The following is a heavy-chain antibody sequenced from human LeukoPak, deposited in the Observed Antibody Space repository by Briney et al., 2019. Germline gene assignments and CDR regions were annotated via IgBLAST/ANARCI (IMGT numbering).Heavy chain of an antibody. J-gene: IGHJ4*02. Sequence: GGSLRLSCEASGFTSSSYAMSWVRQAPGKGLEWVSSISGSGSDTHCADSVKGRFTISRDNSKNTLYVQMNSLRGEDTAVYYCAKNFQGSWYYFDYWGQGTLVTVSS. CDR1: GFTSSSYA. V-gene: IGHV3-23*01. D-gene: IGHD6-13*01. CDR2: ISGSGSDT. CDR3: AKNFQGSWYYFDY.